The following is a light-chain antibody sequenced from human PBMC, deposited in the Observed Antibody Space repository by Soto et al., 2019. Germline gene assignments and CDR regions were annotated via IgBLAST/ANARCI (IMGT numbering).Light chain of an antibody. V-gene: IGKV3-15*01. J-gene: IGKJ1*01. CDR2: AAS. Sequence: IVMTQSPATLSVSPWERATLSCRASQSVSNKLVWYQQKPGQAPRLLIYAASTRATGIPARFSGSGSETEFTLTISSLQSEDLAVYYCQQYANWPKTFGQGTKVDIK. CDR1: QSVSNK. CDR3: QQYANWPKT.